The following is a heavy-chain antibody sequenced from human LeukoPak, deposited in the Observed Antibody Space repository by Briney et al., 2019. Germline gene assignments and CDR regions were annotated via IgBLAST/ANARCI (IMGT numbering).Heavy chain of an antibody. CDR2: INHSGST. Sequence: SETLSLTCAVYGGSFSGYYWSWIRQPPGKGLEWVGEINHSGSTNYNPSLKSRVTISVDTSKNQFSLKLSSVTAADTAVYYCARGQRPPPTVISNVSHSYYFDYWGQGTLVTVSS. CDR3: ARGQRPPPTVISNVSHSYYFDY. J-gene: IGHJ4*02. V-gene: IGHV4-34*01. CDR1: GGSFSGYY. D-gene: IGHD2-21*01.